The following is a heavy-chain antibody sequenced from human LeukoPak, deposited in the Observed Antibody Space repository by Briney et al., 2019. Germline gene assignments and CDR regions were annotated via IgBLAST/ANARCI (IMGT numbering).Heavy chain of an antibody. CDR3: AKRGEGVSNRWYMNNWFDP. CDR2: ISGSGGST. Sequence: GGSLRLSCAASGFTFSSYAMNWVRQAPGKGLEWVSAISGSGGSTYYADSVKGRFTISRDNSKNTLYLQMNSLRAEDTAVYYCAKRGEGVSNRWYMNNWFDPWGQGTRVTVSS. D-gene: IGHD6-13*01. V-gene: IGHV3-23*01. CDR1: GFTFSSYA. J-gene: IGHJ5*02.